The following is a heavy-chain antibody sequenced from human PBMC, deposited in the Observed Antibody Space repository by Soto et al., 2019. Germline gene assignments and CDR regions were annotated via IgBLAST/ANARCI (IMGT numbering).Heavy chain of an antibody. D-gene: IGHD1-1*01. CDR3: ARGRYGDY. CDR1: GYTFTSYG. Sequence: QVHLVQSGAEVKKPGASVKVSCKASGYTFTSYGITWVRQAPGQGLEWMGWISAHNGNTDYAQKLQGRVIVTRDTSXXTAYMELRSLRSDDTAVYYCARGRYGDYWGQGALVTVSS. J-gene: IGHJ4*02. V-gene: IGHV1-18*01. CDR2: ISAHNGNT.